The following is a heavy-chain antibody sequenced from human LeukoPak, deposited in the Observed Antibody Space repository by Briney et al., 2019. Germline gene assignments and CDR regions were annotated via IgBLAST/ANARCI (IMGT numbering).Heavy chain of an antibody. J-gene: IGHJ5*02. Sequence: GASVKVSCKASGYTFTSYAMHWVRQAPGQRLEWMGWINAGNGNTKYSHKFQGRVTITRDTSASTAYMELSSLRSEDTAVYYCARVTYDSSGYYGVYWFDPWGQGTLVTVSS. D-gene: IGHD3-22*01. CDR3: ARVTYDSSGYYGVYWFDP. CDR2: INAGNGNT. CDR1: GYTFTSYA. V-gene: IGHV1-3*01.